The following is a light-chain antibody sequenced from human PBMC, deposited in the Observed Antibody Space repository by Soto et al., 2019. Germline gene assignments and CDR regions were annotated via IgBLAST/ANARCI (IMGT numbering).Light chain of an antibody. J-gene: IGKJ1*01. CDR3: QQRLNWPPG. Sequence: EIFLTQSPDTLSLSPGERATLTCRASQSVTNYIAWYQQRPGQAPRLLIYDASNRATGVPARFSGSRSGTDFTLTIGDLEPADFGLYYCQQRLNWPPGFGQGTKVDI. CDR1: QSVTNY. CDR2: DAS. V-gene: IGKV3-11*01.